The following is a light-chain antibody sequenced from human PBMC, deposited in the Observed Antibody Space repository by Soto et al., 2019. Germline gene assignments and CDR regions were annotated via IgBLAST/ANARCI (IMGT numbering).Light chain of an antibody. V-gene: IGKV3-20*01. J-gene: IGKJ4*01. Sequence: EIVLTQSPGTLSLSPGERATLSCRASQSVSSSYLAWYQQKPGQAPRLLIYGASRRATGIPDRFSGSGSGTDFTLTISRLEPEDFAVYFCQQYGSEPLLTLGGGTKVDIK. CDR1: QSVSSSY. CDR2: GAS. CDR3: QQYGSEPLLT.